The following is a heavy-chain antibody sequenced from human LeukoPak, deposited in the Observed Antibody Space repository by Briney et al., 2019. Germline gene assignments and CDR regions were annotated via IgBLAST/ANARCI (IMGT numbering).Heavy chain of an antibody. V-gene: IGHV4-59*01. Sequence: SETLSLTCTVSGGSISNYYWNWVRQPPGRGLEWIGYIYKTGSTIYSPSLESRVIMSVDTSQNQFSLKLRSVTAADTAVYYCATIKRGYPYGYFDFWGQGILVTVSS. J-gene: IGHJ4*02. CDR1: GGSISNYY. D-gene: IGHD5-18*01. CDR3: ATIKRGYPYGYFDF. CDR2: IYKTGST.